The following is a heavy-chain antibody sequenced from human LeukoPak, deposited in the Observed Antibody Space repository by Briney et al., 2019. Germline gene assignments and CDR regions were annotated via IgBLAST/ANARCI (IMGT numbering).Heavy chain of an antibody. V-gene: IGHV3-23*01. CDR3: AKPISGGLAVTADWFHP. CDR1: GFAFSFYA. CDR2: INANSGTT. J-gene: IGHJ5*01. Sequence: GGSLRLSCAASGFAFSFYAMSWLRQPPGKGLEWVSTINANSGTTSYAASVRGRFTISRDNSKNTLYLQVNTLRADDTATYYCAKPISGGLAVTADWFHPWGQGTLVTVSS. D-gene: IGHD6-19*01.